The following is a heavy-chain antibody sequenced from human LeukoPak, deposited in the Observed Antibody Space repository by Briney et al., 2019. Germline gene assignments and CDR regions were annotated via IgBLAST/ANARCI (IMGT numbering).Heavy chain of an antibody. CDR1: GFTFSSYS. V-gene: IGHV3-21*01. Sequence: GGSLRLSCAASGFTFSSYSMNWVRQAPGKGLEWVSSISSSSSYIYYADSVKGRFTISRDNAKNSLYLQMNSLRAEDTAVYYCARDKRWQWLTTPPYYYYGMDVWGQGTTVTVSS. J-gene: IGHJ6*02. CDR2: ISSSSSYI. D-gene: IGHD6-19*01. CDR3: ARDKRWQWLTTPPYYYYGMDV.